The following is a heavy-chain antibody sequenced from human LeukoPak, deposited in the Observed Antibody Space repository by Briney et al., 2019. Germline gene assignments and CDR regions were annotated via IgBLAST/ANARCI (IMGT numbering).Heavy chain of an antibody. J-gene: IGHJ3*02. CDR2: IYYSGST. CDR1: GGSISSYY. Sequence: SETLSLTCTVSGGSISSYYWSWIRQPPGKGLAWIGYIYYSGSTNYNPSLKSRVTISVDTSKNQFSLKLSSVTAADTAVYYCARLGYDILTGYYKGAFDIWGQGTMVTVSS. D-gene: IGHD3-9*01. V-gene: IGHV4-59*01. CDR3: ARLGYDILTGYYKGAFDI.